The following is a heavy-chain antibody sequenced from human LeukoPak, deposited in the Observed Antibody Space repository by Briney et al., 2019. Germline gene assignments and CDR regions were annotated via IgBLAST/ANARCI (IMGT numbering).Heavy chain of an antibody. Sequence: PSETLSLTCTVSGGSISSGGYYWSWIRQHPGKGLEWIGYIYYSGSTYYNPSLKSRVTISVDTSKNQFSLKLSSVTAADTAVYYCARATFTAMVPGYYFDYWGQGTLVTVSS. CDR3: ARATFTAMVPGYYFDY. D-gene: IGHD5-18*01. CDR1: GGSISSGGYY. V-gene: IGHV4-31*03. J-gene: IGHJ4*02. CDR2: IYYSGST.